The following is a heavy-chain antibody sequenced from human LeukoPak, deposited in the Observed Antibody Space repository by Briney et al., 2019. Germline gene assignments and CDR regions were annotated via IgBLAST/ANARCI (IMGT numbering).Heavy chain of an antibody. J-gene: IGHJ4*02. CDR2: INGDERSR. CDR1: GFTFGDYW. D-gene: IGHD1-1*01. V-gene: IGHV3-74*01. Sequence: GGSLRLSCEVSGFTFGDYWMHWVRQPPGKGLVWVSRINGDERSRAYADSVKGRFTISRDNTKSSLFLQMNSLRAEDTAVYYCARDKLERRLAYFDYWGQGTLVTVAS. CDR3: ARDKLERRLAYFDY.